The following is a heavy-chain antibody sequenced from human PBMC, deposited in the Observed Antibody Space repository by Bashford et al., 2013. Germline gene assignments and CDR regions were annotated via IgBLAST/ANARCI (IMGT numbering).Heavy chain of an antibody. Sequence: GPSVKVSCKASGGTFSSYAISWVRQAPGQGLEWMGGIIPIFGTANYAQKFQGRVTITADESTTTAYMEVSSLRSEDTAVYYCAREGREHTVAVVAATPPPYYYYGMDVWGQGTTVTVSS. CDR1: GGTFSSYA. J-gene: IGHJ6*02. CDR3: AREGREHTVAVVAATPPPYYYYGMDV. V-gene: IGHV1-69*13. CDR2: IIPIFGTA. D-gene: IGHD2-15*01.